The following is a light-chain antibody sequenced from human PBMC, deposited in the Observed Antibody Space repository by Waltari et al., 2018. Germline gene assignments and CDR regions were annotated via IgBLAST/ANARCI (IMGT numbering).Light chain of an antibody. J-gene: IGKJ4*01. Sequence: ETVMTQSPATLSVSPGERATLSCRTSQNVYSNLAWYQQKPGQAPRVLIYGASTRETGTPDRFTGSGSGTEFTLTISSLQSEDFAVYYCQQYSNWPLTFGGGTKVEIK. V-gene: IGKV3-15*01. CDR1: QNVYSN. CDR3: QQYSNWPLT. CDR2: GAS.